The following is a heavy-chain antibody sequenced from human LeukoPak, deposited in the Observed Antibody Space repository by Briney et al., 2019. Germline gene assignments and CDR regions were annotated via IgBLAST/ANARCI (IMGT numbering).Heavy chain of an antibody. Sequence: PGGSLRLSCTASGFTFDNYAMNWVRQAPGKGLEWVSGIFWNGGKITYADSVKGRFTIPRDNARNSLYLQMNSLRAEDTALYYCARDLAADRRGYFDRWGQGTLVIVSS. D-gene: IGHD6-13*01. CDR3: ARDLAADRRGYFDR. V-gene: IGHV3-20*04. J-gene: IGHJ4*02. CDR1: GFTFDNYA. CDR2: IFWNGGKI.